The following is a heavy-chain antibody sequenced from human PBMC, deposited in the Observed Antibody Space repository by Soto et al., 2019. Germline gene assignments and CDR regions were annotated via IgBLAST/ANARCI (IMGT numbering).Heavy chain of an antibody. V-gene: IGHV4-30-4*01. J-gene: IGHJ4*02. D-gene: IGHD5-12*01. CDR3: ARERRGYVNYFDY. CDR1: GGSFSSGDYY. Sequence: SETLSLTCAVSGGSFSSGDYYWTWIRHPPGKGLEWMGYIYYNGNTNYKPSLKSRITISIDTSKNQFSLNLRSVSAADTAVYYCARERRGYVNYFDYWGQGTLVTVSS. CDR2: IYYNGNT.